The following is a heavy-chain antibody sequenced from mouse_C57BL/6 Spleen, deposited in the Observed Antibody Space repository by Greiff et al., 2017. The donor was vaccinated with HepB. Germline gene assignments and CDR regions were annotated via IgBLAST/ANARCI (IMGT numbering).Heavy chain of an antibody. Sequence: EVKLMESGPGMVKPSQSLSLSCTATGYSITSGYVWHWIRHLPGNKLEWMGYISYSGSTNYNPSLKSLISITHDTSKNHFFLQLNSVTTEDTATYYCARGRDYYGFAYWGQGTLVTVSA. CDR3: ARGRDYYGFAY. D-gene: IGHD1-1*01. J-gene: IGHJ3*01. V-gene: IGHV3-1*01. CDR1: GYSITSGYV. CDR2: ISYSGST.